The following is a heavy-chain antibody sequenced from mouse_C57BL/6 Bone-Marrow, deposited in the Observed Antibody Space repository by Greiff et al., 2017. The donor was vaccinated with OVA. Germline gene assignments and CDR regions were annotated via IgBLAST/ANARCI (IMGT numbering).Heavy chain of an antibody. CDR2: INPNNGGT. CDR1: GFTFTDYY. CDR3: SSKSNYGYFFAY. Sequence: EVQLQQSGPELVKPGASVKIPCTASGFTFTDYYMDWVKQSHGKSLEWIGDINPNNGGTIYNQKFKGKATLTVDKSSSTAYLELRSLTSDDTAVYYCSSKSNYGYFFAYWGQGTLVTVSA. D-gene: IGHD2-5*01. J-gene: IGHJ3*01. V-gene: IGHV1-18*01.